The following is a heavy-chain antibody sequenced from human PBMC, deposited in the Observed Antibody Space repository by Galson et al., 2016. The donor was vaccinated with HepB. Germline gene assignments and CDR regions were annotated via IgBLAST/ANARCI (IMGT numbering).Heavy chain of an antibody. CDR2: IKSKTDGGTT. CDR3: TTSIFGVVIPDAFDI. CDR1: GFTFTNAW. V-gene: IGHV3-15*01. J-gene: IGHJ3*02. Sequence: SLRLSCAASGFTFTNAWMSWDRQAPGKGLEWVGHIKSKTDGGTTDYAAPVKGRFTISRDDSKNTVFLQMNSLKTEDTAVYYCTTSIFGVVIPDAFDIWGQGTMVTVSS. D-gene: IGHD3-3*01.